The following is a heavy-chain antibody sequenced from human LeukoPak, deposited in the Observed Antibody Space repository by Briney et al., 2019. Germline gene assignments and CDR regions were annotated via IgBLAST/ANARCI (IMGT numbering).Heavy chain of an antibody. V-gene: IGHV4-39*01. CDR2: IYYSGST. CDR1: GGSISSSSYY. J-gene: IGHJ5*02. D-gene: IGHD6-19*01. CDR3: ARTSLAVAGNNWFDP. Sequence: SETLSLTCTVSGGSISSSSYYWGWIRQPPGKGLEWIGSIYYSGSTYYNPSLKSRVTISVDTSKNQFSLKLSSVTAADTAVYYCARTSLAVAGNNWFDPWGQGTLVTVPS.